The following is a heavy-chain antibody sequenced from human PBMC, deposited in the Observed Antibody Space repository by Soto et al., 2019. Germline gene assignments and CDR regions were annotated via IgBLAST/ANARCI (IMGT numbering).Heavy chain of an antibody. V-gene: IGHV1-69*06. D-gene: IGHD3-9*01. CDR3: ARDSLGAHYDISTRSPWFPIDY. CDR1: GGTFSSYA. CDR2: IIPIFGTA. J-gene: IGHJ4*02. Sequence: SVKVSCKASGGTFSSYAISWVRQAPGQGLEWMGGIIPIFGTANYAQKFQGRVTITADKSTSTAYMELSSLRSEDTAVYYCARDSLGAHYDISTRSPWFPIDYWGQGTLVTVSS.